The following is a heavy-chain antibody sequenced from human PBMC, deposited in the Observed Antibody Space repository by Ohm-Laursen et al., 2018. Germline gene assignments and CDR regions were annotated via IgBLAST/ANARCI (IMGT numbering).Heavy chain of an antibody. CDR1: GFTFSSYW. Sequence: GSLRLSCAAPGFTFSSYWMHWVRQAPGKGLVWVSGINSDGSSTRYADSVKGRFTISRDNAKNTLYLQMNSLTAEDTAVYYCATGYNMDVWGQGTTVTVSS. CDR2: INSDGSST. J-gene: IGHJ6*02. CDR3: ATGYNMDV. V-gene: IGHV3-74*01. D-gene: IGHD5-18*01.